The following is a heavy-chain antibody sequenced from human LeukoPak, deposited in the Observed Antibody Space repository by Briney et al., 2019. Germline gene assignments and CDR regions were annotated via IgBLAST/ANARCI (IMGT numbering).Heavy chain of an antibody. V-gene: IGHV3-23*01. CDR2: ISGSGAST. J-gene: IGHJ6*03. CDR3: AKIVNYNYDFWSGYYAGAYYYYYMDV. CDR1: GFTFSSYA. D-gene: IGHD3-3*01. Sequence: GGSLRLSCAASGFTFSSYAMSWVRQAPGKGLEWVSAISGSGASTYYADSVKGRFTISRDNSKNTLYLQINSLRAEDTAVYYCAKIVNYNYDFWSGYYAGAYYYYYMDVWGKGTTVTVSS.